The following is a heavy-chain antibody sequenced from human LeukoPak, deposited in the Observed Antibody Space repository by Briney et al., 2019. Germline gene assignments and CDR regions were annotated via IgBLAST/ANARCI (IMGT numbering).Heavy chain of an antibody. D-gene: IGHD4-17*01. CDR2: IYYSGST. CDR3: ATLGSTVTLDY. CDR1: GVSIRSSNYY. J-gene: IGHJ4*02. Sequence: SETLSLTCSVSGVSIRSSNYYWAWIRQPPGKGLEWIATIYYSGSTFYNPSLKSRVTISADTSKNQFSLKLSSVTAADAAVYYCATLGSTVTLDYWGQGTLVTVSS. V-gene: IGHV4-39*07.